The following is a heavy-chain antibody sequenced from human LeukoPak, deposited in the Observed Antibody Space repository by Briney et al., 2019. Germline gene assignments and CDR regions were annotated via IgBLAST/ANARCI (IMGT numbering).Heavy chain of an antibody. V-gene: IGHV3-21*01. Sequence: GGSLRLSCAASGFTFRAYTMNWVRQAPGMGLEWVSSIDTGSNSMYYADSVKGRFTISRDSAKSSLYLQMNSLRAEDTAIYYCAFGGATTFDYWGQGTLVTVSS. J-gene: IGHJ4*02. D-gene: IGHD1-26*01. CDR2: IDTGSNSM. CDR1: GFTFRAYT. CDR3: AFGGATTFDY.